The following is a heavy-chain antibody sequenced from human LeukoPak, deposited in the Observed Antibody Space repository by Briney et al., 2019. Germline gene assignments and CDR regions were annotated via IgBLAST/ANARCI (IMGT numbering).Heavy chain of an antibody. J-gene: IGHJ6*02. D-gene: IGHD4-23*01. CDR1: GGTFSSYA. CDR3: ARDRVYGGNSHYYYYGMDV. CDR2: INPSGGST. Sequence: ASVKVSCKASGGTFSSYAISWVRQAPGQGLEWMGIINPSGGSTSYAQKFQGRVTMTRDTSTSTVYMELSSLRSEDTAVYYCARDRVYGGNSHYYYYGMDVWGQGTTVTVSS. V-gene: IGHV1-46*01.